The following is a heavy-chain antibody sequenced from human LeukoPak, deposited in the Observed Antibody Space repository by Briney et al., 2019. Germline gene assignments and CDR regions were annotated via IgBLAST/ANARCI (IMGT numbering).Heavy chain of an antibody. CDR2: IYYSGST. CDR3: AREGGYCSSTSCHDY. CDR1: GFTFSDYY. Sequence: LRLSCAASGFTFSDYYMSWIRQPPGKGLEWIGYIYYSGSTYYNPSLKSRVTISVDTSKNQFSLKLSSVTAADTAVYYCAREGGYCSSTSCHDYWGQGTLVTVSS. V-gene: IGHV4-30-4*08. J-gene: IGHJ4*02. D-gene: IGHD2-2*01.